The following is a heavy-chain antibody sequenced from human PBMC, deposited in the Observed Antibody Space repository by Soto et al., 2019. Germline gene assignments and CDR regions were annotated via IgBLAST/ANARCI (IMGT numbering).Heavy chain of an antibody. J-gene: IGHJ4*02. D-gene: IGHD3-22*01. V-gene: IGHV1-18*01. Sequence: ASVKVSCKASGYTFTSYGISWVRQAPGQGLEWMGWIGAYNGNTNYAQKLQGRVTMTTDTSTSTAYMELRSLRSDDTAVYYCARDEYYYDSSGYYAYWGQGTLVTVSS. CDR3: ARDEYYYDSSGYYAY. CDR2: IGAYNGNT. CDR1: GYTFTSYG.